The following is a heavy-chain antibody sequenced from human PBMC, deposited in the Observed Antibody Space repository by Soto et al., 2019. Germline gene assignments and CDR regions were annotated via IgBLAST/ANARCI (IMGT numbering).Heavy chain of an antibody. J-gene: IGHJ6*02. V-gene: IGHV4-31*03. CDR2: IYYSGST. D-gene: IGHD3-10*01. CDR1: GGSISSDGNY. CDR3: ARARMVRGIIYYYGMDV. Sequence: QVQLQESGPGLVKSSQTLSLTCTVSGGSISSDGNYWSWIRQHPGKGLEWIEYIYYSGSTYYNPSLKSRVTISVDTSKNQFSLKLNSVTAADTAVYYCARARMVRGIIYYYGMDVWGQGTTVTVSS.